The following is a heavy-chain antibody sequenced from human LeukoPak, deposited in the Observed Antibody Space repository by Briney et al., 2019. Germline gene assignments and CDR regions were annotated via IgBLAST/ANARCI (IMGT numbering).Heavy chain of an antibody. CDR2: IIPIFGTA. D-gene: IGHD5-12*01. V-gene: IGHV1-69*06. CDR3: ARASHIVATTHYYYYMGV. CDR1: GYTFTGYY. Sequence: SVKVSCKASGYTFTGYYMHWVRQAPGQGLEWMGGIIPIFGTANYAQKFQGRVTITADKSTSTAYMELSSLRSEDTAVYYCARASHIVATTHYYYYMGVWGTGTTVTVSS. J-gene: IGHJ6*03.